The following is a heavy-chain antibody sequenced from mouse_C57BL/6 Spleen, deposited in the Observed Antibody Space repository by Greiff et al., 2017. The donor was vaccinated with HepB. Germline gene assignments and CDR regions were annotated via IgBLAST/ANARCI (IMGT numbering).Heavy chain of an antibody. J-gene: IGHJ2*01. CDR3: TRAYGSGY. V-gene: IGHV1-15*01. D-gene: IGHD1-1*01. Sequence: VQLQQSGAELVRPGASVTLSCKASGYTFTDYEMHWVKQTPVHGLEWIGAIDPETGGTAYNQKFKGKAILTADKSSSTAYMELRILTSEDSAVYYCTRAYGSGYWGQGTTLTVSS. CDR2: IDPETGGT. CDR1: GYTFTDYE.